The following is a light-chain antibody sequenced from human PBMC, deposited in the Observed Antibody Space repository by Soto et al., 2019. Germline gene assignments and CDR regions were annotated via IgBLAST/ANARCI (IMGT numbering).Light chain of an antibody. Sequence: EIVLTQSPATLSLSPGERATLSCRASQSVSSYLAWYQQKPGQAPRLLNYDASNRATGLPARFSGSVSGTDYTLTISSLEPEVCAVYYCLQHSNWLPFGGGTKVEIK. CDR1: QSVSSY. CDR2: DAS. V-gene: IGKV3-11*01. J-gene: IGKJ4*01. CDR3: LQHSNWLP.